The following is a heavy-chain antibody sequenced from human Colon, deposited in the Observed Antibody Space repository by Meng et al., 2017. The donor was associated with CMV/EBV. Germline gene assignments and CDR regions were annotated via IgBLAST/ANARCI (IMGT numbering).Heavy chain of an antibody. CDR3: ARPSDNGWYYFDS. D-gene: IGHD6-19*01. V-gene: IGHV4-39*01. J-gene: IGHJ4*02. CDR1: GDSISSGGHY. Sequence: GSLRLSCTVSGDSISSGGHYWAWIRQPPGKGLEWIGSIEHRGNTYRNPSLWSRVTMSVDTSKNQFSLNLSSLTAADTSTYYCARPSDNGWYYFDSWGQGTLVTVSS. CDR2: IEHRGNT.